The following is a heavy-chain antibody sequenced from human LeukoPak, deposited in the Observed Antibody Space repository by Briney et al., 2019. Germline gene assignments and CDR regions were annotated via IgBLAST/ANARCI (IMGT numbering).Heavy chain of an antibody. CDR3: LCYYASATFY. CDR1: GCSFINSG. V-gene: IGHV3-23*01. J-gene: IGHJ4*02. D-gene: IGHD3-10*01. Sequence: GGSLRLSCATSGCSFINSGMTWVRQAPGKGLEWVSDISGAVRGERTYYADSVKGRFTISRDNSKNTLYLQMNGLRADDTAVYYCLCYYASATFYWGQGTLVTVSS. CDR2: ISGAVRGERT.